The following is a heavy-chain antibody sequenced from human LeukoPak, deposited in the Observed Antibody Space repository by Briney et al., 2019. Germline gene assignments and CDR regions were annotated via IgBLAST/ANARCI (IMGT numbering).Heavy chain of an antibody. CDR1: GFTFSTYS. CDR3: ARAVTTVTRGGLVFDY. J-gene: IGHJ4*02. D-gene: IGHD4-17*01. V-gene: IGHV3-48*02. CDR2: ISGSSNTI. Sequence: PGGSLRLSCAASGFTFSTYSMSWVRQAPGKGLEWVSYISGSSNTIYYADSVKGRFTISRDNAKNSLYLQMNSLRDEDTAVYYCARAVTTVTRGGLVFDYWGQGTLVTVSS.